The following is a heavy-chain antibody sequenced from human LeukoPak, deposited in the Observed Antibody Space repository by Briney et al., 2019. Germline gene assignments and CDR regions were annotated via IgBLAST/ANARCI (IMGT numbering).Heavy chain of an antibody. D-gene: IGHD1-26*01. Sequence: SETLSLTCSVSDDSITMYYWAWIRQPPGKGLEWIGYVDHTGSTNYNPSLKSRVTISVDTSKNQFSLKLSSVTAADTAVYYCARGSPSGSYGRFDPWGQGTLVTVSP. CDR1: DDSITMYY. CDR3: ARGSPSGSYGRFDP. V-gene: IGHV4-59*01. J-gene: IGHJ5*02. CDR2: VDHTGST.